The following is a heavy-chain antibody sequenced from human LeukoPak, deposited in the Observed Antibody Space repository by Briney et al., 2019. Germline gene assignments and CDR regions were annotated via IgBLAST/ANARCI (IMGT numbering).Heavy chain of an antibody. CDR1: GGSISSYY. CDR2: IYYSGST. V-gene: IGHV4-59*01. CDR3: ARDQQDLCGSSPLRD. D-gene: IGHD5-12*01. Sequence: SETLSLTCTVSGGSISSYYWNWIRQPPGKGLEWMGYIYYSGSTNYNPSLKSRVTISVDTSKNQFSLKLSSVTAADTDVYYCARDQQDLCGSSPLRDRGQGTMVTVSS. J-gene: IGHJ4*02.